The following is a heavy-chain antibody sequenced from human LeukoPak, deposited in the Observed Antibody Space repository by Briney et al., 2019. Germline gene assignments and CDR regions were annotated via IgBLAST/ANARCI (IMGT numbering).Heavy chain of an antibody. CDR2: IYYSGST. CDR3: ARRGDSGWYLPPYFDY. Sequence: PSETLSLTCTVSGGSISSSSYYWGWIRQPPGKGLEWIGSIYYSGSTNYNPSLKSRVTISVDTSKNQFSLKLSSVTAADTAAYYCARRGDSGWYLPPYFDYWGQGTLVTVSS. V-gene: IGHV4-39*07. D-gene: IGHD6-19*01. CDR1: GGSISSSSYY. J-gene: IGHJ4*02.